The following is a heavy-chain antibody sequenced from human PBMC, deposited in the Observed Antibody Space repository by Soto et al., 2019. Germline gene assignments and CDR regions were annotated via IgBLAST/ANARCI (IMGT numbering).Heavy chain of an antibody. D-gene: IGHD2-21*01. V-gene: IGHV3-49*03. J-gene: IGHJ4*02. CDR3: ARPSGDCGGDCFLDY. CDR2: IRGKAYGGTT. Sequence: GGSLRLSCTASGFTFGDYAMSWFRQAPGKGLEWVGFIRGKAYGGTTEYAASVKGRFTISRDDSKSIAYLQMDSLKTEDTAVYYCARPSGDCGGDCFLDYWGQGTLVTVSS. CDR1: GFTFGDYA.